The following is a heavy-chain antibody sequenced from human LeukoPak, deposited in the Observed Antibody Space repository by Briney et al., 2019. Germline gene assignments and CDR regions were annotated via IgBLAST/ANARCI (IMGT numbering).Heavy chain of an antibody. V-gene: IGHV3-23*01. CDR3: AKHPDVGSYYYFQW. J-gene: IGHJ1*01. CDR2: IATSDAYT. D-gene: IGHD1-26*01. Sequence: GGSLRLSCAASGFTFSAYAMTWVRQGPGTGLECVSTIATSDAYTYYADSVQGRFSISRDNSKNTLYLQMNSLRAEDTAVYYCAKHPDVGSYYYFQWWGQGTLVTVSS. CDR1: GFTFSAYA.